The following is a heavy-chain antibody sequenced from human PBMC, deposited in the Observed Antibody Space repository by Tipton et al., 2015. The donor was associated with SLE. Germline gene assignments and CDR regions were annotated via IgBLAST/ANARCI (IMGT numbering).Heavy chain of an antibody. J-gene: IGHJ4*02. Sequence: GLVKPSETLSLTCGVYGGSFSGHTWTWIRQSPGQGLEWIGDVNQSGGTNYNPSLKSRVTISVDASNSQLSLKLFSVTAADTAVYYCARASRGRVSTPDNLLRPGARFDYWGQGTLTTVSS. CDR1: GGSFSGHT. CDR3: ARASRGRVSTPDNLLRPGARFDY. CDR2: VNQSGGT. D-gene: IGHD3-10*01. V-gene: IGHV4-34*01.